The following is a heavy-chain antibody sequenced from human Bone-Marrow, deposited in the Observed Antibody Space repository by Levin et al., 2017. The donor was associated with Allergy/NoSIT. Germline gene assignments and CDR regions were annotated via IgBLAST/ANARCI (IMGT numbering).Heavy chain of an antibody. CDR3: ARHLGAFDI. J-gene: IGHJ3*02. CDR2: IYYTGGT. CDR1: GGSITNYY. V-gene: IGHV4-59*08. Sequence: SETLSLTCSVSGGSITNYYWSWIRQPPGKGLEWIGYIYYTGGTVYHPSLKSRVTMSVDTSKNHCSLKLRSVTAADTAIYYCARHLGAFDIWGQGTTVTVSS.